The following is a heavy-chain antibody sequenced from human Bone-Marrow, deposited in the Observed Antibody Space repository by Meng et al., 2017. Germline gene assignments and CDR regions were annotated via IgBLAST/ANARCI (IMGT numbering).Heavy chain of an antibody. CDR1: GYSFTSYW. J-gene: IGHJ6*02. Sequence: GESLKISCKGSGYSFTSYWIGWVRQMPGKGLEWMGIIYPGDSDTRYSPSVQGQVTISADKSISTAYLQWSSLKASDTAMYYCARGGYSYGSSSYYYYGMDVWGQGTTVTVSS. CDR2: IYPGDSDT. V-gene: IGHV5-51*01. D-gene: IGHD5-18*01. CDR3: ARGGYSYGSSSYYYYGMDV.